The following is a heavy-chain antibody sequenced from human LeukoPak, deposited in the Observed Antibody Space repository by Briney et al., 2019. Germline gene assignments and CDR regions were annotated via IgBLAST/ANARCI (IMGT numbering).Heavy chain of an antibody. D-gene: IGHD4-17*01. CDR1: GFTFSSYA. V-gene: IGHV3-23*01. CDR2: ISGSGGST. Sequence: PGGSLRLSCAASGFTFSSYAMSWVRQAPGKGLEWVSAISGSGGSTYYADSVKGRFTISRDNFKNTLYLQMNSLRAEDTAVYYCAKVKGYGDYLYYFDYWGQGTLVTVSS. J-gene: IGHJ4*02. CDR3: AKVKGYGDYLYYFDY.